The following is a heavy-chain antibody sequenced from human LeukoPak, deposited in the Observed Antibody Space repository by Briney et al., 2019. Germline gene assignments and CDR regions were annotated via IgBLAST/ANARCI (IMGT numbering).Heavy chain of an antibody. CDR3: ARVSIPRYQPLLYSQYWYFDL. Sequence: SETLSLTCTVSGGSISSYYWSWIRQPPGKGLDWIGYIYYSGSTNYNPSLKSRVTISVDTSKNQFSLKLSSVTAADTAVYYCARVSIPRYQPLLYSQYWYFDLWGRGTLVTVSS. CDR1: GGSISSYY. V-gene: IGHV4-59*01. J-gene: IGHJ2*01. D-gene: IGHD2-2*02. CDR2: IYYSGST.